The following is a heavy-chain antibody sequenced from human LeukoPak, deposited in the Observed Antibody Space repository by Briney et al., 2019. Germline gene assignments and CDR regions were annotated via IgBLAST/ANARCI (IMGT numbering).Heavy chain of an antibody. CDR1: GGSISSYY. J-gene: IGHJ5*02. CDR3: ARAGARGVIKYNWFDP. D-gene: IGHD3-10*01. Sequence: ASETLSLTCTVSGGSISSYYWSWIRQPRGKGLEWIGYIYYSGSTNYNPSLKSRVTISVDTSKNQFSLKLSSVTAADTAVYYCARAGARGVIKYNWFDPWGQGTLVTVSS. CDR2: IYYSGST. V-gene: IGHV4-59*01.